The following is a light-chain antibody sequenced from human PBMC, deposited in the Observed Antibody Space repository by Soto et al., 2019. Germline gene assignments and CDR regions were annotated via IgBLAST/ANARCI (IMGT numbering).Light chain of an antibody. CDR2: RNT. CDR3: AAWDDSLSGHWV. Sequence: QSVLTQPPSASGTPGQRVTISCSGSNSNIGINYVYWYQQLPGTPPKLLMYRNTQRPSGVPDRFSGSKSGTSASLAISGLRSEDEGYYYCAAWDDSLSGHWVFGGGTKGTVL. J-gene: IGLJ3*02. V-gene: IGLV1-47*01. CDR1: NSNIGINY.